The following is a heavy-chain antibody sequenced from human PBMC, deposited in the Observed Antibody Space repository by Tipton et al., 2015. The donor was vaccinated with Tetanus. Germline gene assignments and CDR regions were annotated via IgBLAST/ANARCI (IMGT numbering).Heavy chain of an antibody. CDR2: INHSGST. CDR3: ARGGSYSYGPRGFDL. J-gene: IGHJ2*01. CDR1: GVSLTDYY. V-gene: IGHV4-34*01. D-gene: IGHD5-18*01. Sequence: TLSLTCTVSGVSLTDYYWTWIRQSPGKGLEWIGEINHSGSTTYSPSFKSRVTISVDTPKNQFSLKLTSLTVADTAVYYCARGGSYSYGPRGFDLWGRGTLVTVSS.